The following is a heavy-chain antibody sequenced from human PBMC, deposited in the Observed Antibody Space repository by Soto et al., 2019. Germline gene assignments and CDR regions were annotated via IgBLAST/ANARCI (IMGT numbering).Heavy chain of an antibody. CDR1: GFPFTTYG. V-gene: IGHV3-30*03. J-gene: IGHJ4*02. D-gene: IGHD3-10*01. Sequence: QVHLVESGGGVVQPGRSLRLSCAASGFPFTTYGMHWVREGPGKGLEWVAVISFDGSNTYYADSVKGRFTISRDNSKKTLYLQMNNVGPEDTALSYCVGGQYYFDYRGQGTLVTVSS. CDR3: VGGQYYFDY. CDR2: ISFDGSNT.